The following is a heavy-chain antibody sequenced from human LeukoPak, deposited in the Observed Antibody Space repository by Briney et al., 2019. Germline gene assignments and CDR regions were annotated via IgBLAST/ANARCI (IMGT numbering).Heavy chain of an antibody. D-gene: IGHD6-13*01. CDR3: AREDSSSWTNWFDP. J-gene: IGHJ5*02. CDR2: INHSGST. Sequence: PSETLSLTCAVYGGSFSGYYWSWIRQPPGKGLEWIGEINHSGSTNYNPSLKSRVTISVDTSKNQFSLKLSSVTAADTAVYYCAREDSSSWTNWFDPWGQGTLVTVSS. V-gene: IGHV4-34*01. CDR1: GGSFSGYY.